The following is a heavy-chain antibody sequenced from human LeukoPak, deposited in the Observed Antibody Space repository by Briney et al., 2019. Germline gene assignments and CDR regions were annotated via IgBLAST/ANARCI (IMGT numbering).Heavy chain of an antibody. CDR3: VCLGGDFAPYYYSGVDV. J-gene: IGHJ6*02. CDR1: GFTFSTYS. CDR2: ITNSGNTI. Sequence: GGSLRLSCAASGFTFSTYSMNWVRRAPGKGLEWVSYITNSGNTIYYGDSVKGRFTISRDNTNNLLYLQMNSLRDEDTAVYYCVCLGGDFAPYYYSGVDVWGQGTTVTVSS. V-gene: IGHV3-48*02. D-gene: IGHD3-16*01.